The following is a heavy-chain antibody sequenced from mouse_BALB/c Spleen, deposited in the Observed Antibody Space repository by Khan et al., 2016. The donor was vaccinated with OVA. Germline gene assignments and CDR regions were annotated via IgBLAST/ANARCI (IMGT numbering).Heavy chain of an antibody. Sequence: QIQLVQSGAELARPGASVKMSCKASGYTFTTYTIHWVKQRPGQGLDWIGYIIPSNDYTNYNQKFKDRATLTADQSSSTAYMQLSSLTSEDSAVYYCAREGAYYRSDGWFAYWGQGTLVTVSA. J-gene: IGHJ3*01. CDR1: GYTFTTYT. D-gene: IGHD2-14*01. CDR3: AREGAYYRSDGWFAY. CDR2: IIPSNDYT. V-gene: IGHV1-4*01.